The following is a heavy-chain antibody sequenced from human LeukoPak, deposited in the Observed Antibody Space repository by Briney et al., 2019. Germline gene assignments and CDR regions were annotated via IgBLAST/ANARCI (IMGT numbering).Heavy chain of an antibody. J-gene: IGHJ6*03. D-gene: IGHD2-15*01. CDR2: ISAYNGNT. Sequence: ASVKVSCKASGYTFTSYGISWVRQAPGQGLEWMGWISAYNGNTNYAQKLQGRVTMTTDTSTSTAYMELRSLRSDDTAVYYCARSPGYCSGGSCYYYYYMDVWGKGTTATVSS. V-gene: IGHV1-18*01. CDR1: GYTFTSYG. CDR3: ARSPGYCSGGSCYYYYYMDV.